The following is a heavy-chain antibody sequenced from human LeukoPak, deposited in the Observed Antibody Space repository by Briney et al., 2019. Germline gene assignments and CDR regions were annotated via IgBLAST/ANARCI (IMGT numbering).Heavy chain of an antibody. CDR3: AKDTYYYDSSGYPHPDY. CDR2: ISYDGSNK. Sequence: PGRSLGLSCAASGFTFSSYGMHWVRQAPGKGLEWVAVISYDGSNKYYADSVKGRFTISRDNSKNTLYLQMNSLRAEDTAVYYCAKDTYYYDSSGYPHPDYWGQGTLVTVSS. CDR1: GFTFSSYG. J-gene: IGHJ4*02. V-gene: IGHV3-30*18. D-gene: IGHD3-22*01.